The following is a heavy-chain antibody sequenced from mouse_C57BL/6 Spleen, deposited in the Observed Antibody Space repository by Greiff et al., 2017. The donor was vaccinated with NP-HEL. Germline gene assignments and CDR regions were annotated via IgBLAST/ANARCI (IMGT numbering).Heavy chain of an antibody. Sequence: VKLMESGPGLVQPSQSLSITCTVSGFSLTSYGVHWVRQSPGKGLEWLGVIWNGGSTDYNAAFISRLSISKDNSKSQVFFKMNSLQADDTAIYYCARESLLGAMDYWGQGTSVTVSS. V-gene: IGHV2-2*01. D-gene: IGHD2-10*01. CDR1: GFSLTSYG. CDR3: ARESLLGAMDY. CDR2: IWNGGST. J-gene: IGHJ4*01.